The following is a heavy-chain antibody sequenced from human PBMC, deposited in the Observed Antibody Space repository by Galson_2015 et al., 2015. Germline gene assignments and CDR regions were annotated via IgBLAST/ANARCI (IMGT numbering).Heavy chain of an antibody. CDR3: ATSGSYGLDY. D-gene: IGHD1-26*01. CDR2: ITSSGITL. V-gene: IGHV3-48*02. J-gene: IGHJ4*02. CDR1: GFTFSNYN. Sequence: SLRLSCAASGFTFSNYNMNWVRQAPGKGLEWVSYITSSGITLRYADSVKGRFTTSRDNDKNSLYLQMNSLTDEDTAVYYCATSGSYGLDYWGQGALVTVSS.